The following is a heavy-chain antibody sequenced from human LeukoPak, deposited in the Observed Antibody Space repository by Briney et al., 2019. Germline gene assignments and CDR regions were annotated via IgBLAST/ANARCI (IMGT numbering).Heavy chain of an antibody. D-gene: IGHD1-26*01. CDR2: IYYSGST. J-gene: IGHJ3*02. Sequence: SETLSLTCTVPGGSISSYYWSWIRQPPGKGLEWIGYIYYSGSTNYNPSLKSRVTISVDTSKNQFSLKPSSVTAADTAVYYCAREVGATADGAFDIWGQGTMVTVSS. CDR1: GGSISSYY. CDR3: AREVGATADGAFDI. V-gene: IGHV4-59*01.